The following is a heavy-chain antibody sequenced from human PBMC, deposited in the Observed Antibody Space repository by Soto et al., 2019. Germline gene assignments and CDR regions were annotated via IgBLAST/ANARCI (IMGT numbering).Heavy chain of an antibody. CDR3: ARPPIKYCSSISCSPDYNYYMDV. CDR1: GGSLSDYY. V-gene: IGHV4-34*04. D-gene: IGHD2-2*01. J-gene: IGHJ6*03. Sequence: QVQLQQWGAGLLKPSGTLSLTCGVSGGSLSDYYWSWIRQPPGKGLEWIGEINHSGSTNLNPSLKSRATISVAMSKNQFSLTLSSVTAADTALYYCARPPIKYCSSISCSPDYNYYMDVWGTGTAVTVSS. CDR2: INHSGST.